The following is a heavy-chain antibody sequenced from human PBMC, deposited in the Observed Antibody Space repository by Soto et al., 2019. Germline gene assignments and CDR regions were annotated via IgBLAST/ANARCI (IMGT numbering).Heavy chain of an antibody. J-gene: IGHJ4*02. CDR2: IYYDGRNK. CDR3: ARDLGELWPSVGGY. V-gene: IGHV3-33*01. Sequence: QVQLVESGGGVVQPGRSLRLSCAASGFIFNTYGMHWVRQAPGKGLEWEAVIYYDGRNKYYADSVKGRFTISRDNSKNTVTLQMNSLRVEDTAVYYCARDLGELWPSVGGYWGQGTLVTVSS. D-gene: IGHD1-26*01. CDR1: GFIFNTYG.